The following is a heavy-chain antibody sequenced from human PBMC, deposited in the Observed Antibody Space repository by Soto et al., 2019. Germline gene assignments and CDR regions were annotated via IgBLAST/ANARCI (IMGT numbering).Heavy chain of an antibody. CDR3: ARDRSSYGGGHDAFDI. J-gene: IGHJ3*02. D-gene: IGHD4-17*01. Sequence: SETLSLTCTVSGGSISSGGYSWTWIRQHPGKGLEWIGYIYYSGSTYYKPSLKSRVTISVDTSKNQLSLKLSSVTAADTAVYYCARDRSSYGGGHDAFDIWGQGTMVTVSS. CDR2: IYYSGST. V-gene: IGHV4-31*03. CDR1: GGSISSGGYS.